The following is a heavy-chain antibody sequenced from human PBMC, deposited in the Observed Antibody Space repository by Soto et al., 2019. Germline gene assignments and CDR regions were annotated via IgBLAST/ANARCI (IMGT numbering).Heavy chain of an antibody. CDR1: GYTFTSYD. D-gene: IGHD2-2*01. CDR3: ARGLGPKQSRLFSDP. CDR2: MNPNSGNT. Sequence: ASVKVSCKASGYTFTSYDINWVRQATGQGPEWMGWMNPNSGNTGYAQKFQGRVTMTRNTSISTAYMELSSLRSEDTAVYYCARGLGPKQSRLFSDPWGQGTLVTVSS. J-gene: IGHJ5*02. V-gene: IGHV1-8*01.